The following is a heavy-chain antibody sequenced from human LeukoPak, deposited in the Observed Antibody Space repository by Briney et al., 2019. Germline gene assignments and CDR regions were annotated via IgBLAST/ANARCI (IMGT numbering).Heavy chain of an antibody. V-gene: IGHV5-51*01. CDR3: ARHVAGGSTSPGVAAAGSLDY. Sequence: GESLQISCKASGYSFTSYWSGWVRQMPGKGLEGMGIIYPGDSDTRYSPSFQGQVTISADKSISTAYLQWSSLKAPDTAMYYYARHVAGGSTSPGVAAAGSLDYWGQGTLVTVSS. CDR1: GYSFTSYW. J-gene: IGHJ4*02. D-gene: IGHD6-13*01. CDR2: IYPGDSDT.